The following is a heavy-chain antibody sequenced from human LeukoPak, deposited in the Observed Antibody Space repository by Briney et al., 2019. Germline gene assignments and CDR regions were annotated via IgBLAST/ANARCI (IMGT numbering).Heavy chain of an antibody. D-gene: IGHD1-26*01. CDR2: IYSGGST. CDR1: GFTVSSNY. J-gene: IGHJ3*02. V-gene: IGHV3-53*01. Sequence: GGSLRLSCAASGFTVSSNYMTWVRQAPGKGLEWVSVIYSGGSTYYADSVKGRFTISRDNPKNTLYLQMNSLRADDTAVYYCASNSGSYFSPGAYDIWGQGTMVTVSS. CDR3: ASNSGSYFSPGAYDI.